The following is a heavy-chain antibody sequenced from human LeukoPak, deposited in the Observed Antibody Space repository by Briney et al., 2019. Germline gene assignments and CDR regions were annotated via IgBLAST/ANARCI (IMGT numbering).Heavy chain of an antibody. CDR1: GGSISSYY. CDR3: ARDLWGSSLYYYYYYGMDV. J-gene: IGHJ6*02. D-gene: IGHD6-6*01. Sequence: PSETLSLTCTVSGGSISSYYWSWIRQPPGKGLEWIGYIYYSGSTNYNPSLKSRVTISVDTSKNQFSLKLSSVIAADTAVYYCARDLWGSSLYYYYYYGMDVWGQGTTVTVSS. V-gene: IGHV4-59*01. CDR2: IYYSGST.